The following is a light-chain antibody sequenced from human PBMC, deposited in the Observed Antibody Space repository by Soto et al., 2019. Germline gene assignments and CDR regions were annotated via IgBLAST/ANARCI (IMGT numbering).Light chain of an antibody. Sequence: DIVMTQSPLSLPVTPGEPASISCRSSQSLLHSNAYNYLDWYLQKPGQSPQLLIYLGSNRASGVPDRFSGSGSCTDFTLKISRLEAEDFGVYYCMHALLTPLSFGRGTKVQIK. V-gene: IGKV2-28*01. CDR1: QSLLHSNAYNY. J-gene: IGKJ4*01. CDR2: LGS. CDR3: MHALLTPLS.